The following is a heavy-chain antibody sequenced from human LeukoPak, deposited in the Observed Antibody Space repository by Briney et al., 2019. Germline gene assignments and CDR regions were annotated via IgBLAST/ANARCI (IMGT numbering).Heavy chain of an antibody. CDR3: AELGITMIGGV. CDR2: ISSSGSTI. D-gene: IGHD3-10*02. Sequence: SGGSLRLSCAASGFTFSSYEMKWVPQAPGKGLVGVSYISSSGSTIYYADSVKGRFTISRDNAKNSLYLQMNSLRAEDTAVYYCAELGITMIGGVWGKGTTVTISS. V-gene: IGHV3-48*03. J-gene: IGHJ6*04. CDR1: GFTFSSYE.